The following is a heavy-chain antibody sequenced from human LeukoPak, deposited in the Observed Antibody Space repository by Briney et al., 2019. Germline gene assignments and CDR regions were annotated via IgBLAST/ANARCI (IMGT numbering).Heavy chain of an antibody. D-gene: IGHD2-2*02. V-gene: IGHV1-69*01. CDR1: GGTSSSYA. CDR3: ARGVSLGYCSSTSCYRFDY. CDR2: IIPIFGTA. Sequence: SVKVSCKASGGTSSSYAISWVRQAPGQGLEWMGGIIPIFGTANYAQKFQGRVTITADESTSTAYMELSSLRSEDTAVYYCARGVSLGYCSSTSCYRFDYWGQGTLVTVSS. J-gene: IGHJ4*02.